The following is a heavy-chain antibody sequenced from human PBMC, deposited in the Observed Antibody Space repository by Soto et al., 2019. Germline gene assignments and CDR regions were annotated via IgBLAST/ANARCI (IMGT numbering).Heavy chain of an antibody. Sequence: QVQLVESGGGVVQPGRSLRLSCAASGFTFSSYGMHWVRQDPGKGLEWVAVISYDGSNKYYADSVKGRFTISRDNSKNTLYLQMNSLRAEDTAVYYCSGNWGWGQGTLVTVSS. CDR3: SGNWG. CDR1: GFTFSSYG. CDR2: ISYDGSNK. J-gene: IGHJ4*02. V-gene: IGHV3-30*03. D-gene: IGHD7-27*01.